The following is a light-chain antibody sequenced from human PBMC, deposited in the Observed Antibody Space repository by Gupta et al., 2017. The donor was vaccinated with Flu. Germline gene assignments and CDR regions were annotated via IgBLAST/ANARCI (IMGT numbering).Light chain of an antibody. CDR2: SNS. V-gene: IGLV1-44*01. CDR3: VAWDDSRAVQV. CDR1: SSNIGSNN. Sequence: MFIIPCSGSSSNIGSNNANWSQHLPGAAPNLLIYSNSHRPSGVPDRFSGSKSATSAALPIIGLQSEDEADYYCVAWDDSRAVQVFGGGTKLTVL. J-gene: IGLJ3*02.